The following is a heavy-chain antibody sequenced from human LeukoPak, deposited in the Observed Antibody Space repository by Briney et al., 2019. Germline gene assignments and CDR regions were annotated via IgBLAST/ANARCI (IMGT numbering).Heavy chain of an antibody. CDR3: ARSTAYGGYLGIDYYFDY. V-gene: IGHV1-69*13. CDR2: IIPIFGTA. Sequence: ASVKVSCKASGGTFSSYAISWVRQAPGQGLEWMGGIIPIFGTANYAQKFQGRVTITADESTSTAYMERSSLRSEDTAVYYCARSTAYGGYLGIDYYFDYWGQGTLVTVSS. J-gene: IGHJ4*02. CDR1: GGTFSSYA. D-gene: IGHD5-12*01.